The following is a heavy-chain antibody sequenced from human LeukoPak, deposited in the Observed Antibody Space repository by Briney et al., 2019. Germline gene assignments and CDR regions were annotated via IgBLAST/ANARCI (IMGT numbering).Heavy chain of an antibody. CDR1: GYTFTSYG. CDR3: ASTEGGSMDY. D-gene: IGHD6-13*01. Sequence: ASVKVSCKASGYTFTSYGISWVRQAPGQGLEWMGWISAYNGNTNYAQKFQGRVTITRDTSASTAYMELSSLRSEDTAVYYCASTEGGSMDYWGQGTLVTVSS. V-gene: IGHV1-18*01. CDR2: ISAYNGNT. J-gene: IGHJ4*02.